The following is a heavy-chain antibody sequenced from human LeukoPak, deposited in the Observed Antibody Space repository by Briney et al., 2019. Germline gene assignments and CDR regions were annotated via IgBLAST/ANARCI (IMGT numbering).Heavy chain of an antibody. D-gene: IGHD2-15*01. CDR2: INPNSGGT. V-gene: IGHV1-2*02. CDR3: ARDPGYCSGGSCYGGYYYYYYYMDV. Sequence: GASVKVSCKASGYTFTGYYMHWVRQAPGQGLEWMGWINPNSGGTNYAQKFQGRVTMTRDTSISTAYMELSRLRSDDTAVYYCARDPGYCSGGSCYGGYYYYYYYMDVWGKGTTVTVSS. CDR1: GYTFTGYY. J-gene: IGHJ6*03.